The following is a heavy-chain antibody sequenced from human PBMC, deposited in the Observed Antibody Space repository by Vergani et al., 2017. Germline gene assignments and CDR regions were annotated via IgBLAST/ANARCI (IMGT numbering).Heavy chain of an antibody. J-gene: IGHJ5*02. CDR2: ICHTEDT. CDR1: GDSISSNNC. CDR3: VRTVARWFGETKDGGWFDP. V-gene: IGHV4-4*03. Sequence: QVQLQESGPGLVKPPGTLSLTCAVSGDSISSNNCWTWVRQPPGKGLEWIGEICHTEDTKYNPSLKSRVTVSVDTSMNQVSLKLNSVTAADTAVYYCVRTVARWFGETKDGGWFDPWGQGTLVTVTS. D-gene: IGHD3-10*01.